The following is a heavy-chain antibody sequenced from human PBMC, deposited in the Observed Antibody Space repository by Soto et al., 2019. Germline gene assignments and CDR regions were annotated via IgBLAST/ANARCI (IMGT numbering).Heavy chain of an antibody. CDR3: AREGDGYASYYYYGMDV. CDR1: GYTFTSYY. J-gene: IGHJ6*02. V-gene: IGHV1-46*01. CDR2: INPSGGST. D-gene: IGHD2-15*01. Sequence: ASVKVSCKASGYTFTSYYMHWVRQAPGQGLEWMGIINPSGGSTSYAQKFQGRVTMTRDTSTSTVYMELSSLRSEDTAVYYCAREGDGYASYYYYGMDVWGQGTTVTVSS.